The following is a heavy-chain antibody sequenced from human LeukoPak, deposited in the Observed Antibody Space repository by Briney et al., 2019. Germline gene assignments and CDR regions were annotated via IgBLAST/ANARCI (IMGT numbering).Heavy chain of an antibody. CDR1: GFTFSSYS. D-gene: IGHD3-10*01. CDR2: IGSSSTYI. CDR3: ARGTEAWFGELFTNYYYYYMDV. J-gene: IGHJ6*03. Sequence: GGSLSLSCAASGFTFSSYSMDWVRQAPGKGLEWVSSIGSSSTYIYYADSVKGRFTISRDNAKNSLYLQMNSLRAEDTAVYYCARGTEAWFGELFTNYYYYYMDVWGKGTTVTVSS. V-gene: IGHV3-21*01.